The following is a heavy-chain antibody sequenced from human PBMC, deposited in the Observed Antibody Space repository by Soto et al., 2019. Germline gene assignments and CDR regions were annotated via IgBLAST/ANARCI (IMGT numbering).Heavy chain of an antibody. CDR3: AKGGYCSSTSCYAEHDY. CDR1: GFTFSSYA. J-gene: IGHJ4*02. CDR2: ISGSGGST. V-gene: IGHV3-23*01. D-gene: IGHD2-2*01. Sequence: EVQLLESGGGLVQPGGSLRLSCAASGFTFSSYAMSWVRQAPGKGLEWVSAISGSGGSTYYADSVKGRFTISRDNSKHTLYLQMNSLRAEDTAVYYCAKGGYCSSTSCYAEHDYWGQGTRVTFSS.